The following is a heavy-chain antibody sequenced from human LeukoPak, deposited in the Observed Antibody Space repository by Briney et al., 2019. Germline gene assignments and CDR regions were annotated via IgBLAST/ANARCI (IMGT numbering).Heavy chain of an antibody. CDR1: GGSIGTYL. CDR3: ARHYGTNGYFSSFFDY. D-gene: IGHD3-22*01. Sequence: SETLSLTCTVSGGSIGTYLWSWIRQPAGKGLEWIGYIYYSGSTNSNSSLKSRVTISVDTSKSQFSLNLTSVTAADTAVYYCARHYGTNGYFSSFFDYWGQGILVTVSS. CDR2: IYYSGST. J-gene: IGHJ4*02. V-gene: IGHV4-59*01.